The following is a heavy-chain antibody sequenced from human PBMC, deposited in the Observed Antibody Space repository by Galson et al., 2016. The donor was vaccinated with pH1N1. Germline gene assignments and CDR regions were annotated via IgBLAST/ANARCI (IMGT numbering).Heavy chain of an antibody. D-gene: IGHD6-19*01. J-gene: IGHJ3*02. Sequence: PALVKPTQTLTLTCTFSGFSLGGSGMSVSRIRQPPGKALEWLARIDWDDDKFYSTSLQTRLTISKDTSKNQVVLTMTNMDPVDTATYYCARTKRRGGWAFDIWGQGTIITVSS. CDR3: ARTKRRGGWAFDI. CDR2: IDWDDDK. CDR1: GFSLGGSGMS. V-gene: IGHV2-70*17.